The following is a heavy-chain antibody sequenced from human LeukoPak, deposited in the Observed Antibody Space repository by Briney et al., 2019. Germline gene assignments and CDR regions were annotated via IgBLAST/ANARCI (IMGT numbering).Heavy chain of an antibody. Sequence: GGSLRLFCAASGFTFTNYWMSWVRQAPGKGLEWVANIKADGSEKFYVDSVKGRFTISRDNAKNSLYLQMNSLRAEDTAVYYCARESSVVRGVITDFDYWGQGTLVTVSS. D-gene: IGHD3-10*01. CDR2: IKADGSEK. CDR1: GFTFTNYW. CDR3: ARESSVVRGVITDFDY. V-gene: IGHV3-7*01. J-gene: IGHJ4*02.